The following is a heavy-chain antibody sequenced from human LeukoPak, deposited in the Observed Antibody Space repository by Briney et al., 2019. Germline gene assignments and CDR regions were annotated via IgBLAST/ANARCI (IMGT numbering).Heavy chain of an antibody. CDR2: IGISSGNT. CDR1: GFNFIDYS. D-gene: IGHD2-2*01. J-gene: IGHJ5*02. Sequence: GGSLRLSCAASGFNFIDYSMNWVRQAPGKGLEWISYIGISSGNTKYADSVKGRFTISRDKARNSLYLQMNSLRVEDTAMYYCARAPSHQLPPFDPWGQGTLVTVSS. V-gene: IGHV3-48*01. CDR3: ARAPSHQLPPFDP.